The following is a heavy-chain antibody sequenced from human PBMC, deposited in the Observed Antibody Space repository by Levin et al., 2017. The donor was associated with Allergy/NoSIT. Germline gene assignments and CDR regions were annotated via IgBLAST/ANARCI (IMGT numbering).Heavy chain of an antibody. J-gene: IGHJ6*03. CDR2: IFYSGSS. V-gene: IGHV4-39*01. D-gene: IGHD4-17*01. CDR1: GGSISSSTYY. Sequence: PSETLSLTCTVSGGSISSSTYYWGWIRQPPGKGLEWIGSIFYSGSSYYKPSLRSRVTISVDTSKNQFSLKLSSVTAADTAVYYCARHLNDYGDYVPRFMDVWGKGTTVTVSS. CDR3: ARHLNDYGDYVPRFMDV.